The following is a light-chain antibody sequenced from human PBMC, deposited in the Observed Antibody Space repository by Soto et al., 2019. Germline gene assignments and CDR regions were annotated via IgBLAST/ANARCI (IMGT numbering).Light chain of an antibody. CDR1: QLVLYTPNNNNY. CDR2: WAS. J-gene: IGKJ2*01. CDR3: FEYTRDPLN. V-gene: IGKV4-1*01. Sequence: DIVMTQSPDSLAVSLGERATINCKSSQLVLYTPNNNNYLAWFQQKPGQPTKLLIYWASTRESAAPDRFSGSWSGTDCTLTICGVEAEDVAVYYCFEYTRDPLNFDQGTKLEIK.